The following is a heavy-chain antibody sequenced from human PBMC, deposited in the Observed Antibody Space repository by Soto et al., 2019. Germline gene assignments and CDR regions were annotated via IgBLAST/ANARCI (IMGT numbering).Heavy chain of an antibody. D-gene: IGHD6-6*01. Sequence: EVQLVESGGGLVQPGRSLRLSCAASGFTFDDYAMHWVRQAPGKGLEWVSGISWNSGSIGYADSVKGRLTVSRDNVKNSLYLQMNSLRLDDTALYHCAKGRGYSSSSNLDYWGQGTLVTVSS. CDR2: ISWNSGSI. CDR3: AKGRGYSSSSNLDY. V-gene: IGHV3-9*01. J-gene: IGHJ4*02. CDR1: GFTFDDYA.